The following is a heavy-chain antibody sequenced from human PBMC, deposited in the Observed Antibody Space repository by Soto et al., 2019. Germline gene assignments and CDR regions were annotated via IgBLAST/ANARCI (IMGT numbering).Heavy chain of an antibody. CDR3: ARAMITFGGVIPYFDY. V-gene: IGHV4-59*01. CDR2: IYYSGST. D-gene: IGHD3-16*02. J-gene: IGHJ4*02. Sequence: PSETLSLTCTVSGGSISRYYWSWIRQPPGKGLEWIGYIYYSGSTNYNPSLKSRVTISVDTSKNQFSLKLSSVTAADTAVYYCARAMITFGGVIPYFDYWGQGTLVTVSS. CDR1: GGSISRYY.